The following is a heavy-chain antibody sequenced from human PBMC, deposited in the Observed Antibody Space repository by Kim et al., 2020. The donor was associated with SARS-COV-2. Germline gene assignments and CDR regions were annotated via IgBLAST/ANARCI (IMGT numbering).Heavy chain of an antibody. Sequence: GGSLRLSCAASGFTFSSYEMNWVRQAPGKGLEWVSYISSSGSTIYYADSVKGRFTISRDNAKNSLYLQMNSLRAEDTAVYYCARAGLWDSSGYGYYWGQGTQVTVTS. V-gene: IGHV3-48*03. J-gene: IGHJ4*02. CDR1: GFTFSSYE. CDR2: ISSSGSTI. CDR3: ARAGLWDSSGYGYY. D-gene: IGHD3-22*01.